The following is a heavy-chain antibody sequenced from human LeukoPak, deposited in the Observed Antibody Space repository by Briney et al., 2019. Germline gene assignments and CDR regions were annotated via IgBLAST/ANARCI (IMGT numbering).Heavy chain of an antibody. J-gene: IGHJ4*02. D-gene: IGHD4-17*01. CDR2: ISAGGDNT. Sequence: GGSLRLSCAASGFPFSSYPMSWVRQAPGKGLQWVSAISAGGDNTYYTDSVKGRFTISRGNSKSTLFLQMNSLRAEDTALYYCARHDYGAYWGQGTLVTVSS. V-gene: IGHV3-23*01. CDR3: ARHDYGAY. CDR1: GFPFSSYP.